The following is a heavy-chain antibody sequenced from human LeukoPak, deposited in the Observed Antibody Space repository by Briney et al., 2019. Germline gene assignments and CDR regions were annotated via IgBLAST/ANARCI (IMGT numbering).Heavy chain of an antibody. CDR2: ISASGRTT. CDR1: GLTLSNYG. J-gene: IGHJ4*02. CDR3: ARDLEED. V-gene: IGHV3-48*04. Sequence: GGSLRLSCLASGLTLSNYGMNWVRQAPGKGLEWLSYISASGRTTYYADSVKGRFSMSRDNANNSVFLEMNSLRVDDTALYNCARDLEEDWGQGTLVTVSS.